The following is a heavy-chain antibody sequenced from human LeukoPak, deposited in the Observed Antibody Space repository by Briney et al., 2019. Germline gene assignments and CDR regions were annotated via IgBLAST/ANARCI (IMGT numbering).Heavy chain of an antibody. CDR3: AREGTVVSRGLDY. CDR1: GGSISGYY. J-gene: IGHJ4*02. CDR2: IYTSGNN. V-gene: IGHV4-4*07. D-gene: IGHD2-15*01. Sequence: PSDTLSLTCNVSGGSISGYYWTWIRQPAGKGLEWIGRIYTSGNNNYNPALKSGVTMSLDTSKNLFSLNLTSVTAADTAVYYCAREGTVVSRGLDYWGQGTLVTVSS.